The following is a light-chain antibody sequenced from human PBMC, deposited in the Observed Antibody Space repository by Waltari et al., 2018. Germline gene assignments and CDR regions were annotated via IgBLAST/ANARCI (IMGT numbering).Light chain of an antibody. Sequence: IVMTQSPATLSVSPGERVALSCRASQSVSTNFAWYQQRPGQAPRLLIYDTSTRATGIPARFRGSGCETECTLTISSLQSEDSGIYYCQEYENLITFGQGTRLEIK. CDR2: DTS. V-gene: IGKV3D-15*01. J-gene: IGKJ5*01. CDR3: QEYENLIT. CDR1: QSVSTN.